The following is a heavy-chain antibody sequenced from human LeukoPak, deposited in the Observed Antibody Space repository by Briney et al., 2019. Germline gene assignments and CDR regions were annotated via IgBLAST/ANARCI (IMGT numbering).Heavy chain of an antibody. V-gene: IGHV4-4*02. Sequence: SETLSLTRAVSGGSISSSNWWSWVRQPPGKGLEWIGEIYHSGSTTYNPSLKSRVTISVDKSKNQFSLKLSSVTAADTAVYYCARVEPYDSSGYYPLDFDYWGQGTLVTVSS. CDR1: GGSISSSNW. CDR3: ARVEPYDSSGYYPLDFDY. D-gene: IGHD3-22*01. J-gene: IGHJ4*02. CDR2: IYHSGST.